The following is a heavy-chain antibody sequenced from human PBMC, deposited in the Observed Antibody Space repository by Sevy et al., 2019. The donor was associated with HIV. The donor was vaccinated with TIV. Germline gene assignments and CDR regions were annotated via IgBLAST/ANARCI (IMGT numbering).Heavy chain of an antibody. V-gene: IGHV3-23*01. D-gene: IGHD4-4*01. Sequence: GGSLRLSCAASGFTFSSYAMSWVRQAPGKGLEWVSAISGSGGSTYYADSVKGRFTISRDNSKNTLYLQMNSLRAEDTAVYYCAKTDYSSDYYYGMDVWGQGTTVTVSS. CDR3: AKTDYSSDYYYGMDV. CDR1: GFTFSSYA. CDR2: ISGSGGST. J-gene: IGHJ6*02.